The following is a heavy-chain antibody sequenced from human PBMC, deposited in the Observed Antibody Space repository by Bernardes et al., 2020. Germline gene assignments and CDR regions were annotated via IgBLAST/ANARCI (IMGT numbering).Heavy chain of an antibody. V-gene: IGHV1-18*01. J-gene: IGHJ5*02. CDR1: GYTFSTFG. Sequence: AALKGFCKASGYTFSTFGISWVRQAPGQGLEWMGWISAYTGDTKYAQRLQGRATMTTDTSTSTAYMEVRSLRPDDTAVYYCARDMCDSVSCYGWFDPWGQGTLVTVSS. CDR3: ARDMCDSVSCYGWFDP. D-gene: IGHD2-15*01. CDR2: ISAYTGDT.